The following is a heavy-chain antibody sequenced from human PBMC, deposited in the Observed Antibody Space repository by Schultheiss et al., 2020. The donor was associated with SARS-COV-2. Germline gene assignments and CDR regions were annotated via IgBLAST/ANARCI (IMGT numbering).Heavy chain of an antibody. CDR3: VRGRDRIAARLVVNYYYYGMDV. CDR2: IYHSGST. Sequence: GSLRLSCTVSGGSISSYYWSWIRQPPGKGLEWIGEIYHSGSTNYNPSLKSRVTISVDTSKNQFSLKLSSVTAADTAVYYCVRGRDRIAARLVVNYYYYGMDVWGQGTTVTVSS. J-gene: IGHJ6*02. V-gene: IGHV4-34*01. D-gene: IGHD6-6*01. CDR1: GGSISSYY.